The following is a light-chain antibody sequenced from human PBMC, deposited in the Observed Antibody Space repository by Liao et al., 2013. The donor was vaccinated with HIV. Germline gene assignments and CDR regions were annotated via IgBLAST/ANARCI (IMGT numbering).Light chain of an antibody. CDR1: KLGDKY. CDR3: QAWDSRTAV. V-gene: IGLV3-1*01. J-gene: IGLJ2*01. CDR2: QDS. Sequence: SYELTQPPSVSVSPGQTASITCSGDKLGDKYACWYQQKPGQSPVVVIHQDSKRPSGIPERFSGSNSGNTATLTISGTQGMDEADYYCQAWDSRTAVFGGGTKLTVL.